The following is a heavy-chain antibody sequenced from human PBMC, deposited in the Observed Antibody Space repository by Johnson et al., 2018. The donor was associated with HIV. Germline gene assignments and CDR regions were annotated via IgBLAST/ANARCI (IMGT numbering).Heavy chain of an antibody. J-gene: IGHJ3*02. Sequence: MLLVESGGGVVQPGRSLRLSCAASGFRFSTYALHWVRQTPGKGLEWVSYISSSGTTVYSADSVKGRFSISRDNAKHSLYLQMNSLRAEDTAVYYCARDRGYWDAFDIWGQGTMVTVSS. CDR1: GFRFSTYA. CDR3: ARDRGYWDAFDI. CDR2: ISSSGTTV. D-gene: IGHD3-22*01. V-gene: IGHV3-48*04.